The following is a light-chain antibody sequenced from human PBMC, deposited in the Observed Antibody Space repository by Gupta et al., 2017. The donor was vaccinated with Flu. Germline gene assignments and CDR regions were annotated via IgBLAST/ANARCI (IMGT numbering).Light chain of an antibody. Sequence: QSVLSQPPSASGTPGPRVTISCSGGISNLPDSYVYWYQQLPGAAPRLLIYRNSQRPSGVPDRFSGYNSGTSASLAISGLRSEDEDTYVCASWENSVTVFGGGTKLTVL. J-gene: IGLJ2*01. CDR1: ISNLPDSY. CDR2: RNS. CDR3: ASWENSVTV. V-gene: IGLV1-47*01.